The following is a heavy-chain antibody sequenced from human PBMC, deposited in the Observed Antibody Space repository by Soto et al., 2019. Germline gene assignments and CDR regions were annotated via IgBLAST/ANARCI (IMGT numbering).Heavy chain of an antibody. V-gene: IGHV3-23*01. D-gene: IGHD3-10*01. CDR3: AKERRITTVRAVLSAFDS. Sequence: GGSLRLSCAASGFTFSNYPMSWVRQAPGKGLEWVSGISGSGETPYYADSVKGRCTISRDNYKNKLLLQMNSLRAEDTAVYYCAKERRITTVRAVLSAFDSWGQGNLVTVSS. CDR1: GFTFSNYP. CDR2: ISGSGETP. J-gene: IGHJ4*01.